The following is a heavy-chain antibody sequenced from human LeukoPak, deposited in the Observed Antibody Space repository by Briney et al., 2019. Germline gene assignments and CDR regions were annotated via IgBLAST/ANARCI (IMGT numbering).Heavy chain of an antibody. J-gene: IGHJ4*02. CDR2: IKQDGSEK. CDR1: GFTFSSYW. V-gene: IGHV3-7*01. D-gene: IGHD3-22*01. CDR3: ARGTGIVVVIMRY. Sequence: PGGSLRLSCAASGFTFSSYWMSWVRQAPGKGLEWVANIKQDGSEKYYVDSVKGRFTISRDNSKNTLYLQMNSLRAEDTAVYYCARGTGIVVVIMRYWGQGTLVTVSS.